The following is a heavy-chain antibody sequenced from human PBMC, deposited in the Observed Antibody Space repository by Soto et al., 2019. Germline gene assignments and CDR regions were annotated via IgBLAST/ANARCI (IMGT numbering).Heavy chain of an antibody. V-gene: IGHV1-69*13. CDR2: IIPIFGTA. CDR1: GGTFSSYA. J-gene: IGHJ6*02. Sequence: SVKVSCKASGGTFSSYAISWVRQAPGQGLEWMGGIIPIFGTANYAQKFQGRVTITADESTSTAYMELSSLRSEDTAVYYCARAPNLDSSGYRYYGMDVWGQGTTVTVSS. D-gene: IGHD3-22*01. CDR3: ARAPNLDSSGYRYYGMDV.